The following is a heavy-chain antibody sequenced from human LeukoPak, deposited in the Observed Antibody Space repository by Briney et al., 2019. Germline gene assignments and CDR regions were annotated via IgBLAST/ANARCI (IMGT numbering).Heavy chain of an antibody. D-gene: IGHD3-22*01. CDR3: ARHRAYYYVSSGQVDAFDI. V-gene: IGHV5-51*01. Sequence: GESLKISCKGSGYSFTSYWIGWVRQMPGKGLEWIGIIYPGDSDTRYSPSFQGQVTISADKSISTAYLQWSSLKASDTAMYYCARHRAYYYVSSGQVDAFDIWGQGTMVTVSS. CDR1: GYSFTSYW. CDR2: IYPGDSDT. J-gene: IGHJ3*02.